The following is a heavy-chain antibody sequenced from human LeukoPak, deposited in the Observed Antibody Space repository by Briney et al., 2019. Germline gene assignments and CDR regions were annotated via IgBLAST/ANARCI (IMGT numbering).Heavy chain of an antibody. Sequence: GGSLRLSCAASGFSVRNNHIYWVRQAPGKGLEWVSVIYNGGGTYYTDSVKGRSTISRDDSKDTVFLQMNSLRAEDTAVYFCVRNLRYCSDGVCSPWGQGTLVTVSS. CDR1: GFSVRNNH. V-gene: IGHV3-66*01. J-gene: IGHJ4*02. CDR3: VRNLRYCSDGVCSP. CDR2: IYNGGGT. D-gene: IGHD2-8*01.